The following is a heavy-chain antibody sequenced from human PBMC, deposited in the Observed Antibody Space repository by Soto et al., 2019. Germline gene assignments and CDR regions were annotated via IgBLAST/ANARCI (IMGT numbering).Heavy chain of an antibody. CDR1: GGSISSYY. CDR3: ARVAEGTYYYDSSGYFDC. J-gene: IGHJ4*02. CDR2: IYYSGST. V-gene: IGHV4-59*08. Sequence: SETLSLTCTVSGGSISSYYWNWIRQSPGKGLEWIGYIYYSGSTNYNPSLKSRVTISVDTSKNQFSLKLSSVTAADTAVYYCARVAEGTYYYDSSGYFDCWGQGTLVTVS. D-gene: IGHD3-22*01.